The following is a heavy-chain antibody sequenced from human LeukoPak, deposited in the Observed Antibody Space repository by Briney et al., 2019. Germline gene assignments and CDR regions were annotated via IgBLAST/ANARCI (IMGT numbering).Heavy chain of an antibody. CDR2: INPNSGGT. CDR1: GYTFTGYY. J-gene: IGHJ4*02. V-gene: IGHV1-2*02. Sequence: ASVKVSCKASGYTFTGYYMHWVRQAPGRGLEWMGWINPNSGGTNYAQKFQGRVTMTRDTSISTAYMELSRLRSDDTAVYYCARARYSSGRASDYWGQGTLVTVSS. CDR3: ARARYSSGRASDY. D-gene: IGHD6-19*01.